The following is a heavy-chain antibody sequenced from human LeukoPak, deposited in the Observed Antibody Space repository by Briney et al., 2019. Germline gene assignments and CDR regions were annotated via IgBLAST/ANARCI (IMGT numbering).Heavy chain of an antibody. CDR2: INHNGNVN. CDR3: ARGGGLDV. CDR1: GFTFSSYW. D-gene: IGHD3-16*01. V-gene: IGHV3-7*03. Sequence: GGSLRLSCAASGFTFSSYWMNWARQAPGKGLEWVASINHNGNVNYYLDSVKGRFTISRDNAKNSLYLQMSNLRAEDTAVYFCARGGGLDVWGQGATVTVSS. J-gene: IGHJ6*02.